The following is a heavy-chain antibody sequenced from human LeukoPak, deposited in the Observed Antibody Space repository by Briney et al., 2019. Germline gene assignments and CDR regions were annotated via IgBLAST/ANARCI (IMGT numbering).Heavy chain of an antibody. CDR1: GGTFSSYA. J-gene: IGHJ3*02. V-gene: IGHV1-69*13. D-gene: IGHD2-2*02. CDR2: IIPIFGTA. CDR3: ARVAGSYHAFDI. Sequence: ASVKVSCKASGGTFSSYAISWVRQAPGQGLEWMGGIIPIFGTANYAQKFQGRVTITADESTSTAYMELSSLRSEDTAVYYCARVAGSYHAFDIWGQGTMVTVSS.